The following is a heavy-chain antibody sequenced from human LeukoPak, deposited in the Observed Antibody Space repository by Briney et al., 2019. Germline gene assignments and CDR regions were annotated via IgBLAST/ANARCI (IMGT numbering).Heavy chain of an antibody. CDR2: MNPNSGST. Sequence: GASVKVSCKASGYTFTSYDINWVRQATGQGLEWMGWMNPNSGSTGYAQKFQGRVTMTRNTSISTAYMELSSLRSEDTAVYYCARSNHRRYCSSTSCYQGRFDLWGRGTLVTVSS. J-gene: IGHJ2*01. CDR3: ARSNHRRYCSSTSCYQGRFDL. V-gene: IGHV1-8*01. D-gene: IGHD2-2*01. CDR1: GYTFTSYD.